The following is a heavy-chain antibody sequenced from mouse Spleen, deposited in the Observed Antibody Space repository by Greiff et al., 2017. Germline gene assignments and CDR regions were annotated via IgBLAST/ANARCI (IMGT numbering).Heavy chain of an antibody. Sequence: VKLQESGPGLVAPSQCLSITCTVSGFSLTSYGVHWVRQPPGKGLEWLGVIWAGGSTNYYSALMSRLSISKDNSKSQVFLKKNSQKTDDTEMYYCDRGVTTVVARYWYFDVWGAGTTVTVSS. CDR3: DRGVTTVVARYWYFDV. J-gene: IGHJ1*01. V-gene: IGHV2-9*02. D-gene: IGHD1-1*01. CDR1: GFSLTSYG. CDR2: IWAGGST.